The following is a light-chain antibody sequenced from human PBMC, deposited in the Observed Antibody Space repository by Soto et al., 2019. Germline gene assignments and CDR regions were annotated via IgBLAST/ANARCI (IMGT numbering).Light chain of an antibody. CDR1: QSVSSN. J-gene: IGKJ4*01. CDR2: GAS. Sequence: QTTASLDLSPWERATLSCSASQSVSSNLAWYQQKPGQAPRLVIYGASTRATAIPARFSGSGSGTEFTLTISSLQSEDFAVYYCQQYADWPPLTFGGGTKVEIK. CDR3: QQYADWPPLT. V-gene: IGKV3D-15*01.